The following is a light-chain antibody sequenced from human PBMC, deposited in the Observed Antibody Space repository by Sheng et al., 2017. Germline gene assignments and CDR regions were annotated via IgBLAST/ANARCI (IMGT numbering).Light chain of an antibody. CDR1: NIGRKS. CDR3: QVWLSTSDHRGV. CDR2: DDS. Sequence: SYELTQPPSVSVAPGQTAIITCGGNNIGRKSVHWYQQKPGQAPVLAVHDDSDRPSGIPERFSGSNSGNTATLTISRVEAGDEADYYCQVWLSTSDHRGVFGGGTKLTVL. J-gene: IGLJ3*02. V-gene: IGLV3-21*02.